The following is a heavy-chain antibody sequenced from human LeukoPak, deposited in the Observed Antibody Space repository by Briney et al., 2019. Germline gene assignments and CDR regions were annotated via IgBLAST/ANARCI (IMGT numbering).Heavy chain of an antibody. J-gene: IGHJ4*01. CDR1: GFTFSRYW. CDR3: ARGPGSSGGAYVGDY. Sequence: GGSLRLSCVGSGFTFSRYWLNWVRQAPGKGLEWVSRADGGGSSTSYADSVKGRFSISRDNAKSTLYLQMNGLRAEDTAVYYCARGPGSSGGAYVGDYWGHGTLVTVSS. CDR2: ADGGGSST. V-gene: IGHV3-74*01. D-gene: IGHD3-22*01.